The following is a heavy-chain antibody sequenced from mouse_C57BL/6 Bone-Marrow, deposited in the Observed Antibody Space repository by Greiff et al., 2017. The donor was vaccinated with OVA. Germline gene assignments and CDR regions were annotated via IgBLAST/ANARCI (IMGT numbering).Heavy chain of an antibody. V-gene: IGHV1-19*01. D-gene: IGHD1-2*01. CDR1: GYTFTDYY. Sequence: EVQGVESGPVLVKPGASVKMSCKASGYTFTDYYMNWVKQSHGKSLEWIGVINPYNGGTSYNQKFKGKATLTVDKSSSTAYMELNSLTSEDSAVYYCERFLHYYGYWYFDVWGRGTTVTVSS. CDR2: INPYNGGT. J-gene: IGHJ1*03. CDR3: ERFLHYYGYWYFDV.